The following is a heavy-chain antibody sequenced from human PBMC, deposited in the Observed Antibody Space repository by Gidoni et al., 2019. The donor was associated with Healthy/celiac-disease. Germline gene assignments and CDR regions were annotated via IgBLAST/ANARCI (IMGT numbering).Heavy chain of an antibody. CDR2: IYYSGST. V-gene: IGHV4-59*01. Sequence: QVQLQESGPGLVKPSETLSLTCTVSVGSISSYYWSWIRQPPGKGLEWFGYIYYSGSTNYNPSRKSRVTISVDTSKNQFSLKLSSVTAADTAVYYCARADLYSYGRATPGFFDYWGQGTLVTVSS. CDR3: ARADLYSYGRATPGFFDY. D-gene: IGHD5-18*01. J-gene: IGHJ4*02. CDR1: VGSISSYY.